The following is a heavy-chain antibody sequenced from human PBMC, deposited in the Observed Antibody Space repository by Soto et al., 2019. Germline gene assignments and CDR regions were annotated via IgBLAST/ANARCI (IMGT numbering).Heavy chain of an antibody. CDR2: ISWNSGSI. D-gene: IGHD3-9*01. Sequence: GGSLRLSCAASGFTFDDYAMHWVRQAPGKGLEWVSGISWNSGSIGYADSVKGRFTISRDNAKNSLYLQMNSLRAEDTALYYCAKALQLGGRYFDWLLPIDYWGQGTLVTVSS. V-gene: IGHV3-9*01. CDR3: AKALQLGGRYFDWLLPIDY. J-gene: IGHJ4*02. CDR1: GFTFDDYA.